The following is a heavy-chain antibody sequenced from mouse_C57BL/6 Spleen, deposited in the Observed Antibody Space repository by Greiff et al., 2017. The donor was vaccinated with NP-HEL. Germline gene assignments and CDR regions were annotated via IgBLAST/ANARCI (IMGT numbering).Heavy chain of an antibody. CDR3: ARQKGYDGAWFAY. D-gene: IGHD2-2*01. Sequence: DVHLVESGGGLVQPGGSLKLSCAASGFTFSDYYMYWVRQTPEKRLEWVAYISNGGGSTYYSDTVKGRFTISRDNAKNTLYLQMSRLKSEDTAMDYCARQKGYDGAWFAYWGQGTLVTVSA. CDR1: GFTFSDYY. J-gene: IGHJ3*01. V-gene: IGHV5-12*01. CDR2: ISNGGGST.